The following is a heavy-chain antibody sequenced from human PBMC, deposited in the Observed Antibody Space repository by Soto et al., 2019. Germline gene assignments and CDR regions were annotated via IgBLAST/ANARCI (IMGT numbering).Heavy chain of an antibody. D-gene: IGHD6-19*01. CDR2: IFYSGNT. Sequence: SETLSLTCGISGDSIGSSGYYWGWIRQPTGKGLEWIGNIFYSGNTHYNPSLKSRVTISLDTSNHHFSLRVSSVTAADTAVYYCARHLYSGDSSGSFGYWGPGALVTVSS. J-gene: IGHJ4*02. V-gene: IGHV4-39*01. CDR3: ARHLYSGDSSGSFGY. CDR1: GDSIGSSGYY.